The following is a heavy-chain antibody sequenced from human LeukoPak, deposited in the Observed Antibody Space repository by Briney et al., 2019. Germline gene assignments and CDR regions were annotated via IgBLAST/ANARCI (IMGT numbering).Heavy chain of an antibody. Sequence: GGSLRLSCAASGFTFSNYGMHWVRQAPGKGLEWVAFIRYDGDSTHYADSVKGRFTISRDNAKNSLYLQMNSLRAEDTAVYYCARGSDSIVVVPAAIFWFDPWGQGTLVTVSS. J-gene: IGHJ5*02. CDR3: ARGSDSIVVVPAAIFWFDP. V-gene: IGHV3-30*02. D-gene: IGHD2-2*01. CDR2: IRYDGDST. CDR1: GFTFSNYG.